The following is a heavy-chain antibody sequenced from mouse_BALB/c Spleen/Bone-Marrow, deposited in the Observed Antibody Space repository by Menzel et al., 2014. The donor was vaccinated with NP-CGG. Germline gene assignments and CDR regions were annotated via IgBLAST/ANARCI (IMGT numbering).Heavy chain of an antibody. J-gene: IGHJ2*01. CDR1: GYTFTGYW. V-gene: IGHV1-61*01. CDR3: VRKYGKGGDY. Sequence: VQLQQSGAEVVRPGASVKLSCKASGYTFTGYWMNWVKQRPGQGLEWIGMIDPSDSEIHYNPMFRDKATLTVDKSSSTAYMQLSSLTSDGSAVYYCVRKYGKGGDYWGQGTTLTVSS. CDR2: IDPSDSEI. D-gene: IGHD2-10*02.